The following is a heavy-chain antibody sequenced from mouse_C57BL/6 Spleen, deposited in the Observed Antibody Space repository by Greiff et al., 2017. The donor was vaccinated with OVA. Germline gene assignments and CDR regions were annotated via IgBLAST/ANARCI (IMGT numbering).Heavy chain of an antibody. CDR2: IDPETGGT. V-gene: IGHV1-15*01. CDR3: TRSNYGSSYWFAY. D-gene: IGHD1-1*01. J-gene: IGHJ3*01. CDR1: GYTFTDYE. Sequence: QVHVKQSGAELVRPGASVTLSCKASGYTFTDYEMHWVKQTPVHGLEWIGAIDPETGGTAYNQKFKGKAILTADKSSSTAYMELRSLTSEDSAVYYCTRSNYGSSYWFAYWGQGTLVTVSA.